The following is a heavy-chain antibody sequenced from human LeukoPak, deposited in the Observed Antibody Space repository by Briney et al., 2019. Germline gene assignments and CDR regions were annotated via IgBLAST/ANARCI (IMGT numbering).Heavy chain of an antibody. CDR3: AKDIQLST. J-gene: IGHJ3*01. Sequence: SGGSLRLSCAASGFTFSSAAMTWVRQAPGKGLEWVSLIGSSGGSTYYADSVKGRFTISRGNSKNTLSLQMNSLRVEDTAIYYCAKDIQLSTWGLGTMVTVSS. V-gene: IGHV3-23*01. CDR1: GFTFSSAA. D-gene: IGHD5-24*01. CDR2: IGSSGGST.